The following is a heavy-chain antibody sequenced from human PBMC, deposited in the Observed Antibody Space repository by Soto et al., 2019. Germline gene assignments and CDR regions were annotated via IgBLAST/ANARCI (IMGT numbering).Heavy chain of an antibody. CDR1: GFNFDDNA. CDR2: ISWNSGTI. Sequence: GGSLRLSCAASGFNFDDNAMHWVRQVPGKGLEWVSGISWNSGTIGYADSVKGRFTVSRENAKNSLYLQMNSLTAEDTALYYCAKGHYGSGTYYPWALDIWGQGTMVTVSS. J-gene: IGHJ3*02. CDR3: AKGHYGSGTYYPWALDI. D-gene: IGHD3-10*01. V-gene: IGHV3-9*01.